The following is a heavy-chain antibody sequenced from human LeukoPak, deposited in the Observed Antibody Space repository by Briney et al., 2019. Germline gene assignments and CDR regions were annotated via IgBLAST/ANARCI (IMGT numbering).Heavy chain of an antibody. CDR3: AISQGSYYDTSGYLGGDY. V-gene: IGHV1-18*01. D-gene: IGHD3-22*01. CDR2: ISAYSGNT. Sequence: GSVKVSCKASGYTFTNDGIFWERQAPGQGLEWMGWISAYSGNTNYAQKLQGRVTMTTETSTSTAYMELESLRSDDTAVYYCAISQGSYYDTSGYLGGDYWGQGTLVTVSS. J-gene: IGHJ4*02. CDR1: GYTFTNDG.